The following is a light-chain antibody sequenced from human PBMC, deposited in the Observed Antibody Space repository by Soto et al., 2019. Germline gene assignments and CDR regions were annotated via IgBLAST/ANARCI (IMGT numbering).Light chain of an antibody. Sequence: DIQMTQSPSALSASVGDRVTLTCRASQSISNSLAWYQQKPGKAPKLLIYKASTLKSGVPSRFSGSGFGTDFTLTINSLQPDDFATYYCLQDHDYPWTFGQGTKVDIK. V-gene: IGKV1-5*03. CDR1: QSISNS. CDR2: KAS. J-gene: IGKJ1*01. CDR3: LQDHDYPWT.